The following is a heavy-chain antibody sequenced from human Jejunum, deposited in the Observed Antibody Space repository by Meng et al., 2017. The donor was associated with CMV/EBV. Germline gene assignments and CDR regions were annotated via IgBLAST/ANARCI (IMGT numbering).Heavy chain of an antibody. CDR3: ARGGRDGMDV. CDR1: GYTFSSYG. D-gene: IGHD2-15*01. Sequence: SCKASGYTFSSYGITWVRQAPGQGLEWMGRISAYNGYTNYAQKLQGRVTMTTDTSTSTAYMELRSLRSDDTAMYYCARGGRDGMDVWGQGTTVTVSS. J-gene: IGHJ6*02. V-gene: IGHV1-18*01. CDR2: ISAYNGYT.